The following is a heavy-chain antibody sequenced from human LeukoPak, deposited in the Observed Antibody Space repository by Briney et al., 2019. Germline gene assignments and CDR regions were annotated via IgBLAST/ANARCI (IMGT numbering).Heavy chain of an antibody. V-gene: IGHV4-34*01. CDR3: ARDMGLQSWFDP. CDR2: INHSGST. Sequence: SETLSLTCAVYGGSFSGYYWSWIRQPPGRGLEWIGEINHSGSTNYNPSLKSRVTISLDTSKNQFSLNLNSVTAADTAVYYCARDMGLQSWFDPWGQGTLVTVSS. J-gene: IGHJ5*02. D-gene: IGHD4-11*01. CDR1: GGSFSGYY.